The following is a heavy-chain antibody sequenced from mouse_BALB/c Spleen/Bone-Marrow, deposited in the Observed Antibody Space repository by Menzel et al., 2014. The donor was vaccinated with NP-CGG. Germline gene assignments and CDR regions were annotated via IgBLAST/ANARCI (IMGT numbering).Heavy chain of an antibody. CDR1: GFNIKDTY. CDR2: IDPANGNT. Sequence: VQLQQPGAELVKPGASVKLSCTASGFNIKDTYMHWVKRRPEQGLEWIGRIDPANGNTKYDPKFQGKATITADTSSNTAYLQLSSLTSEDTAVYYCARYNYGSSQFAYWGQGTLVTVSA. V-gene: IGHV14-3*02. CDR3: ARYNYGSSQFAY. D-gene: IGHD1-1*01. J-gene: IGHJ3*01.